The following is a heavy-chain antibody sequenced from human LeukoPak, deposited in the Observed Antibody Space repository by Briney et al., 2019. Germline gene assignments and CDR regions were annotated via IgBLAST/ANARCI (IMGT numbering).Heavy chain of an antibody. CDR2: IYHSGST. V-gene: IGHV4-4*02. CDR1: GGSISSGNW. Sequence: SETLSLTCAVSGGSISSGNWWSWVRQPPGKGLEWIGEIYHSGSTNYNPSLKSRVTISVDKSKNQFSLKLSSVTAADTAVYYCATGIAAADSFDYWGQGTLVTVSS. J-gene: IGHJ4*02. CDR3: ATGIAAADSFDY. D-gene: IGHD6-13*01.